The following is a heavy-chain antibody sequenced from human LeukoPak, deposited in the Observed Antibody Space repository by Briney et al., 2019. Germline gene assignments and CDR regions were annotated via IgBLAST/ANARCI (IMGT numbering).Heavy chain of an antibody. D-gene: IGHD6-13*01. CDR2: IYPGDSDT. CDR3: ARHSVIAAALGAFDI. CDR1: GYSFTSYW. V-gene: IGHV5-51*01. J-gene: IGHJ3*02. Sequence: PGESLKISCKGSGYSFTSYWSGWVRQMPGKGLEWMGIIYPGDSDTRYSPSFQGQVTISADKSISTAYLQWSSLKASDTAMYYCARHSVIAAALGAFDIWGQGTMVTVSS.